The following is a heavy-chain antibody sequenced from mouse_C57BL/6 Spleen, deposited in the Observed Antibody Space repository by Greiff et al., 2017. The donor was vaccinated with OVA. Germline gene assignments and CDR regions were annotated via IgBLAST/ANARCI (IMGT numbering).Heavy chain of an antibody. CDR1: GYTFTSYW. J-gene: IGHJ2*01. Sequence: VQLQQPGAELVKPGASVKVSCKASGYTFTSYWMHWVKQRPGQGLEWIGRIHPSDSDTNYNQKFKGKATLTVDKSSSTAYMQLSSLTSEDSAVYYCAIDVPHYSNYEGDYWGKGTTLTVSS. D-gene: IGHD2-5*01. CDR3: AIDVPHYSNYEGDY. CDR2: IHPSDSDT. V-gene: IGHV1-74*01.